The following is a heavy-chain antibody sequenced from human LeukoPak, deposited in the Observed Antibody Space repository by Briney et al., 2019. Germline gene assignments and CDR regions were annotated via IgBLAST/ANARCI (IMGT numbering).Heavy chain of an antibody. CDR1: GLTVRRNY. Sequence: GCSLTVSYPASGLTVRRNYMSWVRQAPGKGLESVSVIYSVGSTYYADSEKGRFPVSRDNAKNTLYRQMNSQRGEDPAVYYCARDLNWETYWGQGTLVT. CDR3: ARDLNWETY. D-gene: IGHD1-1*01. J-gene: IGHJ4*02. CDR2: IYSVGST. V-gene: IGHV3-53*01.